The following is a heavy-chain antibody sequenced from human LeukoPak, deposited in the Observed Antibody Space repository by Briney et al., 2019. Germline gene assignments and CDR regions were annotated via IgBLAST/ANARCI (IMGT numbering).Heavy chain of an antibody. CDR1: GFAFSSYG. Sequence: GGSLRLSCAASGFAFSSYGMHWVRQAPGEGLGWVAVISYNGSSEYYADSVKGRFTISRDNSKNTLYLQMNSLRAEDTAVYYCAKVHLDYYGSGADFWGQGTLVTVSS. V-gene: IGHV3-30*18. D-gene: IGHD3-10*01. CDR3: AKVHLDYYGSGADF. J-gene: IGHJ4*02. CDR2: ISYNGSSE.